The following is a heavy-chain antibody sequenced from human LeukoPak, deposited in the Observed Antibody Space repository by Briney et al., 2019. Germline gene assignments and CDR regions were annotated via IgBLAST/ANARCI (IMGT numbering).Heavy chain of an antibody. CDR3: ARSGQAARQRNFDY. D-gene: IGHD6-6*01. V-gene: IGHV4-59*01. J-gene: IGHJ4*02. CDR2: IYYSGST. Sequence: SETLSLTCTVSGGSISSYYWSWIRQPPGKGLEWIGYIYYSGSTNYNPSLKSRVTISVDTSKNQFSLKLSSVTAADTAVYYCARSGQAARQRNFDYWGQGTLVTVSS. CDR1: GGSISSYY.